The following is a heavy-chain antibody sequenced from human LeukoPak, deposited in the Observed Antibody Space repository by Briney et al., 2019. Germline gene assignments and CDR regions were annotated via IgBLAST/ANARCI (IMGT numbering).Heavy chain of an antibody. Sequence: GGSLRLSCAASGFTFSRYSMNWVRQAPGKGLEWVASISSSSIYTYYADSVKGRFTISRDNAKNSLYLQMNSLRAEDTAVYYCARVSGSAALDYWGQGTLVTVSS. CDR3: ARVSGSAALDY. D-gene: IGHD6-13*01. J-gene: IGHJ4*02. V-gene: IGHV3-21*04. CDR1: GFTFSRYS. CDR2: ISSSSIYT.